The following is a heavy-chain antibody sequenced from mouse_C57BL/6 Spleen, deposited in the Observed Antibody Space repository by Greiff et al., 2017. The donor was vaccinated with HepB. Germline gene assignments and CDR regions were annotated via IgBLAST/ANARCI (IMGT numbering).Heavy chain of an antibody. D-gene: IGHD2-3*01. CDR2: IDPSDSYT. CDR3: ARRFSDGYYFAY. Sequence: QVQLKQPGAELVMPGASVKLSCKASGYTFTSYWMHWVKQRPGQGLEWIGEIDPSDSYTNYNQKFKGKSTLTVDKSSSTAYMQLSSLTSEDSAVYYCARRFSDGYYFAYWGQGTLVTVSA. CDR1: GYTFTSYW. J-gene: IGHJ3*01. V-gene: IGHV1-69*01.